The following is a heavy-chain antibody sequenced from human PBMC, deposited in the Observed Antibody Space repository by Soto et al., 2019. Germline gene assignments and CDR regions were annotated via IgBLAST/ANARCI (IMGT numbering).Heavy chain of an antibody. CDR1: GFTFSNAW. CDR3: TTDSYITNVIIRFDY. J-gene: IGHJ4*01. D-gene: IGHD3-10*01. V-gene: IGHV3-15*07. CDR2: IKSKTDGGTT. Sequence: PGGSLRLSCAASGFTFSNAWINWVRQAPGKGLEWVGRIKSKTDGGTTDFAAPVKGRFAISRDDSKNMVYLQMNSLKTEDTAVYYCTTDSYITNVIIRFDYCVHGTLVTVSS.